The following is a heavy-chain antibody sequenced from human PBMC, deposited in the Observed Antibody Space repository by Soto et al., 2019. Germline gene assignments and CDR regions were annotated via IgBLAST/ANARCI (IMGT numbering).Heavy chain of an antibody. CDR2: IKSKTDGGTT. Sequence: GGSLRLSCAASGFTFSNAWMSWVRQAPGKGLEWVGRIKSKTDGGTTDYAAPVKGRFTISRDDSKNTLYLQMNSLKTEDTAVYYCTTETMRVNYDFWSGYTTFDYWGQGTLVTVSS. CDR1: GFTFSNAW. J-gene: IGHJ4*02. CDR3: TTETMRVNYDFWSGYTTFDY. D-gene: IGHD3-3*01. V-gene: IGHV3-15*01.